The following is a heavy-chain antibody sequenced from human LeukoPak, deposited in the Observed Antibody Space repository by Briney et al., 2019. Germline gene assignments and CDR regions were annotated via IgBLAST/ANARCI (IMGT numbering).Heavy chain of an antibody. D-gene: IGHD2-21*02. V-gene: IGHV4-59*01. CDR3: ARACGGDCNDAFDI. CDR1: GGSISPYY. CDR2: IYYSGST. J-gene: IGHJ3*02. Sequence: SETLSLTCTVSGGSISPYYWSWIRQPPGKGLEWIGYIYYSGSTNYNPSLKSRVTISVDTSKNQFSLKLSSVTAADTAVYYCARACGGDCNDAFDIWGQGTMVTVSS.